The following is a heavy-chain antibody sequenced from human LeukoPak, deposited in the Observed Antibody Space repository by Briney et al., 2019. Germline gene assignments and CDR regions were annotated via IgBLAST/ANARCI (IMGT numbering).Heavy chain of an antibody. J-gene: IGHJ4*02. D-gene: IGHD3-22*01. CDR2: ISYDGSNK. Sequence: GGSLRLSCAASGFTFSSYAMHWVRQAPGKGLEWVAVISYDGSNKYYADSVKGRFTISRDNSKNTLYLQMNSLRAEDTAVYYCARDIYYDSSGYYYWGQGTLVTVPS. CDR1: GFTFSSYA. V-gene: IGHV3-30*04. CDR3: ARDIYYDSSGYYY.